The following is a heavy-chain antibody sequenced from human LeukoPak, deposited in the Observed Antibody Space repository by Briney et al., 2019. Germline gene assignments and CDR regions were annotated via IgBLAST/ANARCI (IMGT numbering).Heavy chain of an antibody. D-gene: IGHD6-13*01. V-gene: IGHV4-59*11. CDR2: VSDSGST. CDR3: ARTGSSWPLYYYYYMDV. Sequence: SETLSLTCTVSGGSISSHYWSWIRQPPGKGLEWVGYVSDSGSTNYNPSLKSRVTVSVDTSKDQFSLKLTSVTAADTAVYYCARTGSSWPLYYYYYMDVWGKGATVTVSS. J-gene: IGHJ6*03. CDR1: GGSISSHY.